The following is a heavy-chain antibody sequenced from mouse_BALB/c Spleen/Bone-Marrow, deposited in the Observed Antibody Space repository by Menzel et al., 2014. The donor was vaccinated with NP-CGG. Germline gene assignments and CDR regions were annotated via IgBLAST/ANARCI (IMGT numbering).Heavy chain of an antibody. CDR1: GYTFTNSW. D-gene: IGHD2-14*01. CDR3: ARHHRYAYYFDY. CDR2: IHPDSGHT. J-gene: IGHJ2*01. V-gene: IGHV1S130*01. Sequence: QVQLQQSGSVLVRPGASVKLSCKASGYTFTNSWIHWAKQRPGQGLEWIGEIHPDSGHTNFNEKFKVKATLTVDTSSSTAYVDLSSLTAEDSAVYYCARHHRYAYYFDYWGQGTTLTVSS.